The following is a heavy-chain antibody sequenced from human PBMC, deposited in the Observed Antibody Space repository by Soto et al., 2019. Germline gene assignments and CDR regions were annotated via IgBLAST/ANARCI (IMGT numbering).Heavy chain of an antibody. D-gene: IGHD2-2*01. J-gene: IGHJ6*02. Sequence: QVQLVQSGAEVKKPGSSVKVSCKASGGTFSSYAISWVRQAPGQGLEWMGGIIPISGTANYEQKFQGRVTITADESTSTAYMELSSLRSEDTAVYYCARSQGSTTSLEIYYYYYYGIDVWGQGTTVTVSS. CDR2: IIPISGTA. CDR3: ARSQGSTTSLEIYYYYYYGIDV. CDR1: GGTFSSYA. V-gene: IGHV1-69*01.